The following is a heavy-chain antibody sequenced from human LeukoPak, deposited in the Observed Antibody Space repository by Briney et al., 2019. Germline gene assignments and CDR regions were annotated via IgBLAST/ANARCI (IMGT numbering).Heavy chain of an antibody. V-gene: IGHV3-21*01. J-gene: IGHJ4*02. CDR2: ISSSSSYI. D-gene: IGHD6-6*01. CDR1: GFAFSSFA. CDR3: ARDSSYPYYFDY. Sequence: GRSLRLSCTASGFAFSSFAMHWVRQAPGKGLEWVSSISSSSSYICYADSVKGRFTISRDNAKNSLYLQMNSLRAEDTAVYYCARDSSYPYYFDYWGQGTLVTVSS.